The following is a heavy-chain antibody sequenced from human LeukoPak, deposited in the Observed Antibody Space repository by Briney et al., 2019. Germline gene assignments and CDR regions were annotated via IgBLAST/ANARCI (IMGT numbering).Heavy chain of an antibody. V-gene: IGHV4-39*07. CDR1: GGSISSSSYY. CDR3: ASGYCSSTSCSPFDY. D-gene: IGHD2-2*03. Sequence: SETLSLTCTVSGGSISSSSYYWGWIRQPPGKGLEWIGSIYYSGSTNYNPSLKSRVTISVDTSKNQFSLKLSSVTAADTAVYYCASGYCSSTSCSPFDYWGQGTLVTVSS. CDR2: IYYSGST. J-gene: IGHJ4*02.